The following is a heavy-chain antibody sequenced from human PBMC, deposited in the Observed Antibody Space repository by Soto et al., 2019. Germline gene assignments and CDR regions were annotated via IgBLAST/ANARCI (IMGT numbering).Heavy chain of an antibody. CDR3: AGGRVGTQEVYYYCYGKAV. J-gene: IGHJ6*02. CDR2: ISAYNGNT. D-gene: IGHD2-15*01. V-gene: IGHV1-18*01. Sequence: ASVKVSCKASGYTFTSYGISWVRQAPGQGLEWMGWISAYNGNTNYAQKFQGRVTMTTDTSTSTAYMEVGSLRSDDTAVYYCAGGRVGTQEVYYYCYGKAVSSPGSTVTVSS. CDR1: GYTFTSYG.